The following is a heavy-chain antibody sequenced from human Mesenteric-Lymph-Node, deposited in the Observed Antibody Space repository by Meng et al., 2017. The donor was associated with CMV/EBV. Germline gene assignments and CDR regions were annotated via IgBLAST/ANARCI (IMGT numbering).Heavy chain of an antibody. Sequence: GESLKISCAASGFTFSSYEMNWVRQAPGKGLEWVSYISSSGSTIYYADSVKGRFTISRDNAKNSLYLQMNSLRAEDTAVYYCAREKRINNRYCSSTSCYSGAFDIWGQGTMVTVSS. CDR1: GFTFSSYE. CDR3: AREKRINNRYCSSTSCYSGAFDI. J-gene: IGHJ3*02. CDR2: ISSSGSTI. D-gene: IGHD2-2*01. V-gene: IGHV3-48*03.